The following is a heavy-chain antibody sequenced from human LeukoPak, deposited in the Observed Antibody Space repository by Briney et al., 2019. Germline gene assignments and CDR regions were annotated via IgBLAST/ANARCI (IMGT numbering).Heavy chain of an antibody. CDR1: GFTFSSYG. Sequence: GRSLRLSCAASGFTFSSYGMHWVRQAPGKGLEWVAVISYDGSNKYYADSVKGRFTISRDNSKNTLYLQMNSLRAEDTAVYYCAKGYCSSTSCPGGDWGQGTLVTVSS. V-gene: IGHV3-30*18. CDR2: ISYDGSNK. J-gene: IGHJ4*02. CDR3: AKGYCSSTSCPGGD. D-gene: IGHD2-2*01.